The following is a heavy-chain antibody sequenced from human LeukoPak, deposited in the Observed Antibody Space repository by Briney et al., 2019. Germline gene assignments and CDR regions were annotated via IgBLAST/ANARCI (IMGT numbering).Heavy chain of an antibody. Sequence: PGGSLRLSCAASRFTFSRYSMNWVRQAPGKGLEWVSYLSSSSSTIYYADSVKGRVTISRDNAKNSLYLQMNSLRAEDTAVYYCARAYCSSTSCNYYFDYWGQGTLVIVSS. D-gene: IGHD2-2*01. J-gene: IGHJ4*02. V-gene: IGHV3-48*04. CDR1: RFTFSRYS. CDR2: LSSSSSTI. CDR3: ARAYCSSTSCNYYFDY.